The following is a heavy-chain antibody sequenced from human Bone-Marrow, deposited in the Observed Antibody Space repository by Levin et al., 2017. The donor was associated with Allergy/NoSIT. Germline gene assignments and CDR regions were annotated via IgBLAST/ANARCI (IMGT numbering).Heavy chain of an antibody. V-gene: IGHV1-46*01. J-gene: IGHJ5*02. Sequence: ASVKVSCKTSGYTLTAYYLHWVRQAPGQGLQWMGLINPSVGSTSTAQNFQGRLTMTRDTSTSTVYMELKSLRPEDTAVYFCARPMRKNTSQLDHWGQGTLVTVSA. CDR1: GYTLTAYY. CDR3: ARPMRKNTSQLDH. D-gene: IGHD2-2*01. CDR2: INPSVGST.